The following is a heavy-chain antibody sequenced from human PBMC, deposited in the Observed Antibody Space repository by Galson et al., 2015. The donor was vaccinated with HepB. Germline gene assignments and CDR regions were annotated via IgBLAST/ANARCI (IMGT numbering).Heavy chain of an antibody. CDR1: GDSVSSNSAA. Sequence: CAISGDSVSSNSAAWNWIRQSPSRGLEWLGRTYYRSKWYNDYAESVKSRITINPDTSKNQFSLQLSSVTPEDAAVYYCARVARGCFDLWGRGTLVTVSS. CDR2: TYYRSKWYN. J-gene: IGHJ2*01. V-gene: IGHV6-1*01. D-gene: IGHD6-19*01. CDR3: ARVARGCFDL.